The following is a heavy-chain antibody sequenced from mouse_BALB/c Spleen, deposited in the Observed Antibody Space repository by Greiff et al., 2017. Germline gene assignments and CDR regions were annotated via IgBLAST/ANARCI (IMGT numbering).Heavy chain of an antibody. CDR3: ARRGLGSMITSNYAMDY. V-gene: IGHV5-17*02. CDR1: GFTFSSFG. Sequence: EVKLMESGGGLVQPGGSRKLSCAASGFTFSSFGMHWVRQAPEKGLEWVAYISSGSSTIYYADTVKGRFTISRDNPKNTLFLQMTSLRSEDTAMYYCARRGLGSMITSNYAMDYWGQGTSVTVSS. D-gene: IGHD2-4*01. J-gene: IGHJ4*01. CDR2: ISSGSSTI.